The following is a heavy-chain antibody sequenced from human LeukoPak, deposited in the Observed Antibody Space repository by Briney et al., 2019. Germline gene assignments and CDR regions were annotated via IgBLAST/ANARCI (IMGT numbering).Heavy chain of an antibody. D-gene: IGHD3-22*01. CDR2: ISSSSSMI. J-gene: IGHJ4*02. Sequence: GGSLRLSCAASGFTFSSYSMNWVRQAPGKGLEWVSYISSSSSMIYYADSVKGRFTISRDNAKNSLYLQMNSLRAEDTAVYYCARDLVEMDYYDSSGYYTLNYWGQGTLVTVSS. V-gene: IGHV3-48*01. CDR1: GFTFSSYS. CDR3: ARDLVEMDYYDSSGYYTLNY.